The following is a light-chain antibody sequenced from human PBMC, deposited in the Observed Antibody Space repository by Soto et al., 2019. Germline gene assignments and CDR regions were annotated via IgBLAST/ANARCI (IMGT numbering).Light chain of an antibody. CDR3: RKFNTDPAFT. CDR2: DAS. V-gene: IGKV1-5*01. Sequence: DIQMTQSPSTLSASVGARVTITCRASRTISTWLAWYQQKPGKAPKLLIYDASSLQSGVPSRFSGSGSVTDFTLTISSLQPEDVATYYCRKFNTDPAFTLGGGTKVDIK. J-gene: IGKJ4*01. CDR1: RTISTW.